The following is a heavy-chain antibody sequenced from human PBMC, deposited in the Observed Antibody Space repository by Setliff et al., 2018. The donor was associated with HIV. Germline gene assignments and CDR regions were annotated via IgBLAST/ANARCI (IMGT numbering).Heavy chain of an antibody. D-gene: IGHD4-17*01. V-gene: IGHV4-30-2*01. CDR2: IYHSGST. J-gene: IGHJ4*02. CDR3: ARRAYGDYVEYYFDY. CDR1: GGSISSGGYS. Sequence: NPSETLSLTCAVSGGSISSGGYSWSWVRQPPGKGLEWIGYIYHSGSTYYNPSLKSRVTISVDRSKNQFSLKLSSVTAAATAVYYCARRAYGDYVEYYFDYWGQGTLVTVSS.